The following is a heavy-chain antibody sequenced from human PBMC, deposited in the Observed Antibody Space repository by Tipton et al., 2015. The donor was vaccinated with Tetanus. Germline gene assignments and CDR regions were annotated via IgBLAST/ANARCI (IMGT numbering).Heavy chain of an antibody. V-gene: IGHV6-1*01. J-gene: IGHJ3*02. CDR1: RDSVSSNSAV. Sequence: GLVKPSQTLSLTCAISRDSVSSNSAVWNWIRQSPSRGLEWLGRTYYKSRWSTNYAVSEKSRITINPDTSKNQFSLQLTSMTPEDAAVYYCARGDVSFDIWGHGTMVTVSS. D-gene: IGHD2-8*01. CDR3: ARGDVSFDI. CDR2: TYYKSRWST.